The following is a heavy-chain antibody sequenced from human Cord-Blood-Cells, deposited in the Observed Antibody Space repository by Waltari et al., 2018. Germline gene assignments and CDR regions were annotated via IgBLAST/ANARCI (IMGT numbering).Heavy chain of an antibody. V-gene: IGHV4-34*01. Sequence: QVQLQQWGAGLLKPSETLSLTCAVYGGSFSGYYWSWIRQPPGKGLEWIGEINHSGSTNYNPSLKSRVTISVDTSKNQFSLKLSSVTAADTAVYYYARRHYTVVTPFDYWGQGTLVTVSS. D-gene: IGHD2-21*02. J-gene: IGHJ4*02. CDR2: INHSGST. CDR1: GGSFSGYY. CDR3: ARRHYTVVTPFDY.